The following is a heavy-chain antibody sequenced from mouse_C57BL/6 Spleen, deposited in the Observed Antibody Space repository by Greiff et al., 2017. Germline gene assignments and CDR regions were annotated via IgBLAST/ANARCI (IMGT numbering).Heavy chain of an antibody. Sequence: QVQLQQSGAELAKPGASVKLSCKASGYTFTSYWMHWVKQRPGQGLEWIGYINPSSGYTKYNQKFKDEATLTADKSSSTAYMQLSSRTYEDSAVYYCARGPQSDYFDYWGQGTTLTVSS. CDR2: INPSSGYT. V-gene: IGHV1-7*01. J-gene: IGHJ2*01. CDR1: GYTFTSYW. CDR3: ARGPQSDYFDY.